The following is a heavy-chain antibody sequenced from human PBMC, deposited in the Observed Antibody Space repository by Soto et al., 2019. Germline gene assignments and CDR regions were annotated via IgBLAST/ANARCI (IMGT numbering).Heavy chain of an antibody. D-gene: IGHD3-3*01. CDR1: GYTFTGYY. Sequence: ASVKVSCKASGYTFTGYYMHWVRQAPGQGLEWMGWINPNSGGTNYAQKFQGWVTMTRDTSISTAYMELSRLRSDDTAVYYCARDFSPVTALPLYYYYGMDVWGQGTTVTVSS. CDR3: ARDFSPVTALPLYYYYGMDV. V-gene: IGHV1-2*04. J-gene: IGHJ6*02. CDR2: INPNSGGT.